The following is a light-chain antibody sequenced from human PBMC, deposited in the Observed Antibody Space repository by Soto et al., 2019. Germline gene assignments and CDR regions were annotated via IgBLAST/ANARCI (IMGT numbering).Light chain of an antibody. Sequence: ALTQPASGSGSPGQSITISCTGTSSDVGGYNYVSWYQQHPGKAPKLMIYDVSNRPSGVSNRFSGSKSGNTASLTISGLQAEDDADYYCSSYTSSSTLVFGGGTKLTVL. CDR3: SSYTSSSTLV. CDR2: DVS. J-gene: IGLJ2*01. CDR1: SSDVGGYNY. V-gene: IGLV2-14*01.